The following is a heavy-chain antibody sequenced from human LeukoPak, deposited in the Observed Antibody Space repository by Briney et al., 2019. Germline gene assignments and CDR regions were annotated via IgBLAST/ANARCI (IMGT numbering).Heavy chain of an antibody. Sequence: GSLRLSCAASGFTFGSYGMHWVRQAPGKGLEWVAVISYDGSNKYYADSVKGRFTISRDNSKNTLYLQMNSLRAEDTAVYYCAKECSSTSCMDYWGQGTLVTVSS. J-gene: IGHJ4*02. V-gene: IGHV3-30*18. CDR3: AKECSSTSCMDY. CDR1: GFTFGSYG. D-gene: IGHD2-2*01. CDR2: ISYDGSNK.